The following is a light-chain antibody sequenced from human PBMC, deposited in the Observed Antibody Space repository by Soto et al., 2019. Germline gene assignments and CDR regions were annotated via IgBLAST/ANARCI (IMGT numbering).Light chain of an antibody. CDR3: SSVRSGSTRF. CDR1: SSDVGGYDY. V-gene: IGLV2-14*01. CDR2: EVT. J-gene: IGLJ1*01. Sequence: QSALTQPPSVSGSPGQSITISCSGTSSDVGGYDYVSWYQQHPDNAPKLIIYEVTDRPSGVSSLFSGSKSGNTASLTISGLEAEDEADYYCSSVRSGSTRFFGTGTKLTVL.